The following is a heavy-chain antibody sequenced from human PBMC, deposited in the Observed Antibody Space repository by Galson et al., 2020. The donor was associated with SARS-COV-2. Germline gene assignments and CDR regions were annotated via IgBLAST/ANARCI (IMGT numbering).Heavy chain of an antibody. V-gene: IGHV3-30-3*01. D-gene: IGHD1-26*01. CDR1: GFSFSGFA. CDR3: VTTYSGNYLGWFDP. Sequence: PGGSLRLSCAASGFSFSGFAMHWVRQAPGKGLEWVAVISYDGTNKYYADSVKGRFTISRDNSKNTLYLQMDSLRPEDTAVYFCVTTYSGNYLGWFDPWGQGTLVTVSS. J-gene: IGHJ5*02. CDR2: ISYDGTNK.